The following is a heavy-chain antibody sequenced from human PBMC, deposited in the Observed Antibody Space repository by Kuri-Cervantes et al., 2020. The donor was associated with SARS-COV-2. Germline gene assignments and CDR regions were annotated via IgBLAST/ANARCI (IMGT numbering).Heavy chain of an antibody. J-gene: IGHJ5*02. CDR3: ARSVREYDFWSGYPNWFDP. Sequence: ASVKVSCKASGYTFTSYGISWARQAPGQGLEWMGWINPNSGGTNYAQKFQGRVTMTRDTSISTAYMELRSLRSDDTAVYYCARSVREYDFWSGYPNWFDPWGQGTLVTVSS. D-gene: IGHD3-3*01. CDR2: INPNSGGT. CDR1: GYTFTSYG. V-gene: IGHV1-2*02.